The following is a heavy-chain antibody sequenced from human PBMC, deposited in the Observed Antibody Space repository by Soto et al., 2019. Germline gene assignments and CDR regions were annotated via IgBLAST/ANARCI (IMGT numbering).Heavy chain of an antibody. V-gene: IGHV4-31*03. Sequence: QVQLQESGPGLVKPSQTLSLTCTVSGGSISSGGYYWSWIRQHPGKGLEWIGYIYYSGSTYFNPSLKSRLTISVDTSKNQFCLQLSSVTAADTAVYYCARAGHSSSSEGANWFDPWGQGTLVTVSS. J-gene: IGHJ5*02. D-gene: IGHD6-6*01. CDR3: ARAGHSSSSEGANWFDP. CDR1: GGSISSGGYY. CDR2: IYYSGST.